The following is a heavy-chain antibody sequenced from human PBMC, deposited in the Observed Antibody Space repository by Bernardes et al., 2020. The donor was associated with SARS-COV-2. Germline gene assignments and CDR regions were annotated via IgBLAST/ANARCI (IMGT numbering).Heavy chain of an antibody. CDR1: GFTFSSYA. D-gene: IGHD2-2*01. CDR3: AKDAVRIVVVPAANFDY. J-gene: IGHJ4*02. CDR2: ISGSGGST. V-gene: IGHV3-23*01. Sequence: SLRLSCAASGFTFSSYAMSWVRQAPGKGLEWVSAISGSGGSTYYADSVKGRFTISRDNSKNTLYLQMNSLRAEDTAVYYCAKDAVRIVVVPAANFDYWGQGTLVTVSS.